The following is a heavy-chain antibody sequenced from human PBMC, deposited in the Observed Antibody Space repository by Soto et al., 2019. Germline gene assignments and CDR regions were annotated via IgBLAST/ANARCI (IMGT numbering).Heavy chain of an antibody. Sequence: SSCAMSYVRHAPGKGLECVSSISATGASTFYADSVKGRLTISRDNSKDTLYLEMKSLRVEDTAVYYCAKYEGKYSPGYAALSAWGRGT. D-gene: IGHD5-18*01. CDR2: ISATGAST. V-gene: IGHV3-23*01. CDR1: SSCA. J-gene: IGHJ5*02. CDR3: AKYEGKYSPGYAALSA.